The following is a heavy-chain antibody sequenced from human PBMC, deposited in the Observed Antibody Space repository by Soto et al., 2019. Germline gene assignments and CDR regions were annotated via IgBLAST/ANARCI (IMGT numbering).Heavy chain of an antibody. J-gene: IGHJ6*02. CDR1: GGSISSGDYY. CDR3: ARLGPYSYGMDV. Sequence: SETLSLTCTVSGGSISSGDYYWSWIRQPPGKGLEWIGYIYYSGSTYYNPSLKSRVTISVDTSKNQFSLKLSSVTAADTAVYYCARLGPYSYGMDVWGQGTTVTVSS. D-gene: IGHD2-15*01. CDR2: IYYSGST. V-gene: IGHV4-30-4*01.